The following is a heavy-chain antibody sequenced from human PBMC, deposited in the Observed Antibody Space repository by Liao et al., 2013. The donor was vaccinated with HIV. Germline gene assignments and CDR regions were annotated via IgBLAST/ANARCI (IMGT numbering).Heavy chain of an antibody. CDR2: IYYSGST. CDR3: ARAVDTAMVYYFDY. CDR1: GGSISSGNYY. V-gene: IGHV4-39*07. J-gene: IGHJ4*02. Sequence: QVQLQESGPGLVKPSQTLSLTCSVTGGSISSGNYYWTWIRQPPGKGLEWIGSIYYSGSTYYNPSLKSRVTISVDTSKNQFSLKLSSVTAADTAVYYCARAVDTAMVYYFDYWGQGTLVTVSS. D-gene: IGHD5-18*01.